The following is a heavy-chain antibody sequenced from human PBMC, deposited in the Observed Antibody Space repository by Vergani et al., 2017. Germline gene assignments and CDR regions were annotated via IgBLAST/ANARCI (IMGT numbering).Heavy chain of an antibody. CDR3: ARVGRPELRDAFDI. Sequence: QVQLVQSGAEVKKPGASVKVSCKASGYTFTSYYMHWVRQAPGQGLEWMGWINTNTGNPTYAQGFTGRFVFTLDTSVSTAYLQISSLKAEDTAVYYCARVGRPELRDAFDIWGQGTMVTVSS. CDR1: GYTFTSYY. V-gene: IGHV7-4-1*02. D-gene: IGHD1-7*01. CDR2: INTNTGNP. J-gene: IGHJ3*02.